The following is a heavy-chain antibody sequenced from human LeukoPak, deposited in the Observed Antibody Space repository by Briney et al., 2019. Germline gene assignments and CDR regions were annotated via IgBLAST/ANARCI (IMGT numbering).Heavy chain of an antibody. Sequence: GGSLRLSCAASGFTFSSYWMSWVRQAPGKGLEWVANTKQDGSEKYYVDSVKGRFTISRDNAKNSLYLQMNSLRAEDTAVYYCARSQYSGSYPWYFDYWGQGTLVTVSS. CDR3: ARSQYSGSYPWYFDY. J-gene: IGHJ4*02. CDR2: TKQDGSEK. D-gene: IGHD1-26*01. CDR1: GFTFSSYW. V-gene: IGHV3-7*01.